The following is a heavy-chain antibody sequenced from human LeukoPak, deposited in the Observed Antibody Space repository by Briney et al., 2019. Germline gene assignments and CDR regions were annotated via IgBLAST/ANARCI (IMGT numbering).Heavy chain of an antibody. CDR3: AKIGYDDPPLDY. Sequence: GGSLRLSCAASGFTVSSNYMSWVRQAPGKGLEWVSGISGSGDTTWYADSVKGRFTISRDNSKNTLYLQMKSLRAEDTAIYYCAKIGYDDPPLDYWGQGTLVTVSS. J-gene: IGHJ4*02. CDR2: ISGSGDTT. V-gene: IGHV3-23*01. CDR1: GFTVSSNY. D-gene: IGHD3-22*01.